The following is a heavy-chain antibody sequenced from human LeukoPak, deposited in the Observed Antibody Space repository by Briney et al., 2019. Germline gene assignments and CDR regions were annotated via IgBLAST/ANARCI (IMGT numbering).Heavy chain of an antibody. J-gene: IGHJ6*03. CDR2: ISAYNGNT. CDR1: GYTFTSYG. Sequence: ASVKVSCKASGYTFTSYGISWVRQAPGQGLEWMGWISAYNGNTNYAQKLQGRVTMTTDTSTSTAYMELRSLRSDDTAVYYCARDVMTTVITGYMDVWGKGTTVTISS. CDR3: ARDVMTTVITGYMDV. D-gene: IGHD4-17*01. V-gene: IGHV1-18*01.